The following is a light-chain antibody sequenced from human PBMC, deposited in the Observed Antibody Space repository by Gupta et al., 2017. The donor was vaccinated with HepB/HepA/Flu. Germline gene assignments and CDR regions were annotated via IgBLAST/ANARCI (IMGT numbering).Light chain of an antibody. V-gene: IGKV3-20*01. CDR1: QSVRSSY. Sequence: EIVLTPSPATLSLSRGESATLSCRASQSVRSSYLAWYQQKPGPAPRLLIYGASSRATGIPDRFSCSGSGTDFTLTLSSLEPEDFAVSYCQQYGSSPPGLTFGGGTKVEIK. J-gene: IGKJ4*01. CDR2: GAS. CDR3: QQYGSSPPGLT.